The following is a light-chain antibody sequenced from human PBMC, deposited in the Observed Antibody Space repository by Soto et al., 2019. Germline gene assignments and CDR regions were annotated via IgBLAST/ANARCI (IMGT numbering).Light chain of an antibody. J-gene: IGLJ3*02. CDR1: SGFDVGTYK. V-gene: IGLV5-45*03. CDR3: VIWHGYGWV. CDR2: YKSDSDN. Sequence: QPVLTQPSSLSASPGASASLTCTLRSGFDVGTYKIYWYQQRPGSPPQYLLTYKSDSDNQQGSGVPSRFSGSKDASANAGILLNSGLQSDDEADYYCVIWHGYGWVFGGGTKLTVL.